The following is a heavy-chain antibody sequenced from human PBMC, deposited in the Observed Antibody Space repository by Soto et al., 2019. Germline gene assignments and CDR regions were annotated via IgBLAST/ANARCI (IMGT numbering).Heavy chain of an antibody. V-gene: IGHV3-7*01. Sequence: EVQLVESGGGLVQPGECLSLSCAASGFTFETYWMSWVRQAPGKGPEWVATIKHDGGETYYVDSLMGRFSISRDNPTNSLFLQMNTLRDEDTAVNYCVRNAIWGQGTLVTVSS. CDR1: GFTFETYW. J-gene: IGHJ4*02. CDR2: IKHDGGET. CDR3: VRNAI.